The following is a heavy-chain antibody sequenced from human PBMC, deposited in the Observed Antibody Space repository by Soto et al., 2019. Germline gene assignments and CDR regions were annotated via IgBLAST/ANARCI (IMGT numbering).Heavy chain of an antibody. D-gene: IGHD2-21*02. CDR1: GGSISSGDYY. V-gene: IGHV4-30-4*01. CDR2: IYYSGST. CDR3: ASNTVVTPGLFDY. J-gene: IGHJ4*02. Sequence: QVQLQESGPGLVKPSQTLSLTCTVSGGSISSGDYYWSWIRQPPGKGLEWIGYIYYSGSTYYNPSLESRVTISVDTSKTQFSLKLSSVTAADTAVYYCASNTVVTPGLFDYWGQGTLVTVSS.